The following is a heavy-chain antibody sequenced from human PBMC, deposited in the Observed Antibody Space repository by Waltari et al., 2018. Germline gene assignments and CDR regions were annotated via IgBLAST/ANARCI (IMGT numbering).Heavy chain of an antibody. CDR3: ASSQSKLDAFDI. Sequence: EVQLVESGGGLVQPGRSLRLSCAASGFTFDDYAMHWVRQAPGKGLEWVSGISGNSGSIGYADSVKGRFTISRDNAKNSLYLQMNSLRAGDTALYYCASSQSKLDAFDIWGQGTMVTVSS. CDR2: ISGNSGSI. CDR1: GFTFDDYA. D-gene: IGHD1-7*01. V-gene: IGHV3-9*01. J-gene: IGHJ3*02.